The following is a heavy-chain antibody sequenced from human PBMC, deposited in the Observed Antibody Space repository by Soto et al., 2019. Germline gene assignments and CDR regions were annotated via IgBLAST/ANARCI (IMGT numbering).Heavy chain of an antibody. Sequence: EVQLLESGGGLVQPGGSLRLSCAASGFTFSSYAMSWVRQAPGKGLEWVSAISGSGGSTYYADSVKGRFTISRDNSKNKLYLQMNSLRAEDTAVYYCANTIFGVVVSYYCMDVWCQGTTVTVSS. D-gene: IGHD3-3*01. CDR2: ISGSGGST. J-gene: IGHJ6*02. CDR1: GFTFSSYA. V-gene: IGHV3-23*01. CDR3: ANTIFGVVVSYYCMDV.